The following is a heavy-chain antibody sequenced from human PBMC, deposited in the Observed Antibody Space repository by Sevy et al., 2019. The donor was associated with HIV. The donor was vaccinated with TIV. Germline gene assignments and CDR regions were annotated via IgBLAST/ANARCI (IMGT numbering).Heavy chain of an antibody. CDR2: ISYDGSNK. V-gene: IGHV3-30*18. Sequence: GGSLRLSCAASGFTFSSYGMHWVRQAPGKGLEWVAVISYDGSNKYYADSVKGRFTISRDNSKNTLYLQMNSLRAEDTAVYYCAKDPSDVVSARAVPNYCYYAMDVWGQGTTVTVSS. J-gene: IGHJ6*02. CDR3: AKDPSDVVSARAVPNYCYYAMDV. D-gene: IGHD2-15*01. CDR1: GFTFSSYG.